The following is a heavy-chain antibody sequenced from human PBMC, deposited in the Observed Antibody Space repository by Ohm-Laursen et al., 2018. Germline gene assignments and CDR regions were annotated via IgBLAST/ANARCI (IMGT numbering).Heavy chain of an antibody. J-gene: IGHJ1*01. CDR3: ARDDDTTSHYSLFQH. V-gene: IGHV3-21*01. CDR2: ISSSSSYI. CDR1: GFTFSSYS. Sequence: SLRLSCSATGFTFSSYSMNWVRQAPGKGLEWASSISSSSSYIYYADSVKGRFTISRDNAKNSLYLQTNSLRVEDTAVYFCARDDDTTSHYSLFQHWGQGSLVTVS. D-gene: IGHD3-22*01.